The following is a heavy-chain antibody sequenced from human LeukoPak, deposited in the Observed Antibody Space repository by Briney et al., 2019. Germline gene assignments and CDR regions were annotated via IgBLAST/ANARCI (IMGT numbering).Heavy chain of an antibody. CDR3: AREPTIPYFDY. V-gene: IGHV3-48*03. Sequence: GGSLRLSCAASEFTFSTYEMNWVRQAPGKGLEWVSYISSSGTVIYYADSVKGRFTISRDNAKKSLYLQMNSLRAEDTAVYYCAREPTIPYFDYWGQGTLVTVPS. CDR2: ISSSGTVI. J-gene: IGHJ4*02. CDR1: EFTFSTYE. D-gene: IGHD4/OR15-4a*01.